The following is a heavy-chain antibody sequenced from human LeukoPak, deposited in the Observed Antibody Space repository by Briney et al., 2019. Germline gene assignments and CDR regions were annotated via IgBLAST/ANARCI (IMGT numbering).Heavy chain of an antibody. D-gene: IGHD5-18*01. V-gene: IGHV1-18*01. CDR3: ARDRLRGYSGKNWFDP. Sequence: ASVKVSCKTSGYTFTSCGICWVRQAPGQGLEWMGWVSAYNGDTNYAQKFRGRVTMTRDTSTSTAYMELRSLRSDDTAVYYCARDRLRGYSGKNWFDPWGQGTLVTVSS. CDR2: VSAYNGDT. CDR1: GYTFTSCG. J-gene: IGHJ5*02.